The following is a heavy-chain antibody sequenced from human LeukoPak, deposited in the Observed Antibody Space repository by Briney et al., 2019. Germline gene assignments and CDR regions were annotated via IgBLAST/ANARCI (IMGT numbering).Heavy chain of an antibody. Sequence: SETLSLTCTVSGGSISSSSYYWGWIRQPPGKGLEWIGSIYYSGSTYYNLSLKSRVTISVDTSKNQFSLKLSSVTAADTAVYYCARLELNVVVPAATFDYWGQGTLVTVSS. CDR3: ARLELNVVVPAATFDY. CDR2: IYYSGST. V-gene: IGHV4-39*01. CDR1: GGSISSSSYY. D-gene: IGHD2-2*01. J-gene: IGHJ4*02.